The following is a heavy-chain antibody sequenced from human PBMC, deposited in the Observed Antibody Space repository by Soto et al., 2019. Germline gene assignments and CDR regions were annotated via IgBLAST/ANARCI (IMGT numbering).Heavy chain of an antibody. J-gene: IGHJ4*02. CDR1: GGTFSSYA. D-gene: IGHD1-26*01. V-gene: IGHV1-69*13. CDR2: IIPIFGTA. Sequence: GASVKVSCKASGGTFSSYAISWVRQAPGQGLEWMGGIIPIFGTANYAQKFQGRVTITADESTSTAYMELSSLRSEDTAVYYCARPRTVGATRPFDYRGQRHLVTASS. CDR3: ARPRTVGATRPFDY.